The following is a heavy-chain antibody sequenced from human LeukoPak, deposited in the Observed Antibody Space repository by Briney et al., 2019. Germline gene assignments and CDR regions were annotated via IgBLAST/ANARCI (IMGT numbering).Heavy chain of an antibody. CDR1: GFTFSTYG. J-gene: IGHJ4*02. D-gene: IGHD3-16*01. CDR2: ISYDGSTK. V-gene: IGHV3-30*18. Sequence: GGSLRLSCAASGFTFSTYGMHWVRQAPGKGLEWVTLISYDGSTKYYSDSVKGRFTLSRDNSKNTLYLQMNSLRAEDTAVYYCAKFTRGLRSSPYWGQGTLVTVSS. CDR3: AKFTRGLRSSPY.